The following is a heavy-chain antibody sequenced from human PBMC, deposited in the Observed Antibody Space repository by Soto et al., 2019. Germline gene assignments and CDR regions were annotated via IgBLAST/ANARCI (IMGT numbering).Heavy chain of an antibody. J-gene: IGHJ4*02. CDR1: GYTFTSSD. CDR3: ARGRRDDCSIIACQYSFDY. Sequence: QVQLVQSGAEVKKPGASVKVSCKTSGYTFTSSDINWVRQATGQGLEWMGWMNPNSANTGYAQRFQGRVTMTRDTSVSTAYMELSSLTSEDTAVYYCARGRRDDCSIIACQYSFDYWGQGTLVTVSS. D-gene: IGHD2-2*01. V-gene: IGHV1-8*01. CDR2: MNPNSANT.